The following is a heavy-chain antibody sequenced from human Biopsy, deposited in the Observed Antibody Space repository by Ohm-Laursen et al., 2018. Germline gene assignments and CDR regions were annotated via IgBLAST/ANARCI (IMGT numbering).Heavy chain of an antibody. V-gene: IGHV4-39*01. CDR3: ARDYDTSGYYYVS. D-gene: IGHD3-22*01. CDR1: GGSISNNNYY. J-gene: IGHJ5*02. Sequence: SDTLSLTCTVSGGSISNNNYYWGWLRQPPGKGLEWIGCILYRGSTHYKPSIKSRANIHVDKTKNQFSLKLNSVTAADTAVYYCARDYDTSGYYYVSWGQGTLVTVSS. CDR2: ILYRGST.